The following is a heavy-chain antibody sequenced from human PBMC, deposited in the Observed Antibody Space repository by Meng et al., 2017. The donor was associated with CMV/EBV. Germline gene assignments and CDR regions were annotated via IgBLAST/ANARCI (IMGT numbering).Heavy chain of an antibody. J-gene: IGHJ6*02. V-gene: IGHV6-1*01. CDR2: TYYRSKWYN. CDR1: GGSVSSNSAA. CDR3: ARDIASYYYDSSGYPNLYYYYGMDV. Sequence: SETLSLTCAISGGSVSSNSAAWNWIRQSPSRGLEWLGRTYYRSKWYNDYAVSVKSRITINPDTSKNQFSLQLNSVTPEDTAVYYCARDIASYYYDSSGYPNLYYYYGMDVWGQGTTVTVSS. D-gene: IGHD3-22*01.